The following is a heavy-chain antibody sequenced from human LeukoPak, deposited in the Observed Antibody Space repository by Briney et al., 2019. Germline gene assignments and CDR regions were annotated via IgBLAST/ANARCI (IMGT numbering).Heavy chain of an antibody. J-gene: IGHJ5*02. CDR2: IIPIFGTA. Sequence: ASVKVFCKASGGTFSSYAISWVRQAPGQGLEWMGGIIPIFGTANYAQKFQGRVTITADESTSTAYMELSSLRSEDTAVYYCARAYYDFWSGYLSNWFDPWGQGTLVTVSS. CDR1: GGTFSSYA. V-gene: IGHV1-69*13. D-gene: IGHD3-3*01. CDR3: ARAYYDFWSGYLSNWFDP.